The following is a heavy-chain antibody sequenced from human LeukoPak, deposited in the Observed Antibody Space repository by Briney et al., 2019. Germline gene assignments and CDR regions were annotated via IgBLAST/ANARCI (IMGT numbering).Heavy chain of an antibody. V-gene: IGHV4-39*07. D-gene: IGHD6-6*01. CDR2: IYYSGST. J-gene: IGHJ6*03. CDR1: GGSISSSSYY. Sequence: SETLSLTCSVSGGSISSSSYYWGWIRQPPGKGLEWIGSIYYSGSTYYNPSLKSRVTISVDTSKNQFSLRLSSVTAADTAVYYCARDWGVSARPGYMDVWGKGTTVTVSS. CDR3: ARDWGVSARPGYMDV.